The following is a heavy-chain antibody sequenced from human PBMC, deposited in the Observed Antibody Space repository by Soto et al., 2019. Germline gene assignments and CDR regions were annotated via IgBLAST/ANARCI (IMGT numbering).Heavy chain of an antibody. D-gene: IGHD3-3*01. CDR2: IFSNDEK. J-gene: IGHJ4*02. V-gene: IGHV2-26*01. CDR1: GFSLSNARMG. CDR3: ARILAIFGVDYDFDY. Sequence: SGPTLVNPTGPLTLTCTVSGFSLSNARMGVSWIRQPPGKALEWLAHIFSNDEKSYSTPLKSRLTISKDTSKSQVVLTMTNQGPVNTATYCCARILAIFGVDYDFDYWGRGTLVTVSS.